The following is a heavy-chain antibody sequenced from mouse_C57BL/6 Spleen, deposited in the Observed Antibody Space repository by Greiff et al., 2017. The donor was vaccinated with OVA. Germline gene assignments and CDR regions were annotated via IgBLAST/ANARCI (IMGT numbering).Heavy chain of an antibody. J-gene: IGHJ4*01. Sequence: QVHVKQSGAELVRPGTSVKVSCKASGYAFTNYLIEWVKQRPGQGLEWIGVINPGSGGTNYNEKFKGKATLTADKSSSTAYMQLSSLTSEDSAVYFSARATSVGADAMDYWGQGTSVTVSA. V-gene: IGHV1-54*01. CDR1: GYAFTNYL. CDR3: ARATSVGADAMDY. D-gene: IGHD1-1*01. CDR2: INPGSGGT.